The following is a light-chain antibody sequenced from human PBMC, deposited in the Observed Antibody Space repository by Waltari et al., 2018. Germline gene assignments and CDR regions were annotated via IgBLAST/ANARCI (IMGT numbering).Light chain of an antibody. V-gene: IGKV1-9*01. CDR2: AAS. Sequence: DIQLTQSPSFLSASVGYRVTITCRASQGISSYLVWYQQKPGKAPKVLISAASTLQTGVPSRFSGSGSGTEFTLTISSLQPEDFATYYCQQVNGYPLTFGGGTKVEIK. J-gene: IGKJ4*01. CDR3: QQVNGYPLT. CDR1: QGISSY.